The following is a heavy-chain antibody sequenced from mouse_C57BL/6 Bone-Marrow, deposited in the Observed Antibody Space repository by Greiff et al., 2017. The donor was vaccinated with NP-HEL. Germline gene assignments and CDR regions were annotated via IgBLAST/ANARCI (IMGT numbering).Heavy chain of an antibody. CDR3: ARDVGYWYFGV. Sequence: EVHLVESGGDLVKPGGSLKLSCAASGFTFSSYGMSWVRQTPDKRLEWVATISSGGSYTYYPDSVKGRFTISRDNATNTLYLQMSSLKSEDTAMYYCARDVGYWYFGVWGTGTTVTVSS. V-gene: IGHV5-6*01. J-gene: IGHJ1*03. CDR1: GFTFSSYG. CDR2: ISSGGSYT.